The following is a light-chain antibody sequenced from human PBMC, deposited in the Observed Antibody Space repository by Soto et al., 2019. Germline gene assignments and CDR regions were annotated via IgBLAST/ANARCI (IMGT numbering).Light chain of an antibody. CDR3: QQYYSIPPT. CDR1: QSVLYSSNNKNY. CDR2: WAS. V-gene: IGKV4-1*01. J-gene: IGKJ1*01. Sequence: DIVMTQSPDSLAVSLGERATINCKSSQSVLYSSNNKNYLAWHQQKPGQPPKLLIYWASTREFGVPDRFSGSGSGTDFTLTISSLQAEDVAVYYCQQYYSIPPTFGQGTKVEIK.